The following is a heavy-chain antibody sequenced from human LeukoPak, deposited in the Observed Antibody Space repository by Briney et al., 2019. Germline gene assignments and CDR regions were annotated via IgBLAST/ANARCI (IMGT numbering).Heavy chain of an antibody. J-gene: IGHJ4*02. CDR3: ARLSYNWNTGY. CDR2: IYYSGST. Sequence: SETLSLTCTVSGGSIASRSYYWGWIRQPPGKGLEWIGSIYYSGSTYDNPSLKSRVTISVDTSKNQFSLKLSSVTAADTAVYYCARLSYNWNTGYWGQGTLVTVSS. CDR1: GGSIASRSYY. V-gene: IGHV4-39*01. D-gene: IGHD1/OR15-1a*01.